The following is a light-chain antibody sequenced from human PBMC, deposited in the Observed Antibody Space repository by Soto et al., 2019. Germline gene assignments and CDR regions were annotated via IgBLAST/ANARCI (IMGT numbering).Light chain of an antibody. Sequence: EIVLTQSPGTLSLSPGERATLSCRASQGVTSTYLAWYQHKPGQAPRLLIYGVSNRATDIPDRFSGSGSGTDFTLTISRLEPEDFAVYYCQQYGSPPHTFGLGTKLEIK. V-gene: IGKV3-20*01. J-gene: IGKJ2*01. CDR3: QQYGSPPHT. CDR1: QGVTSTY. CDR2: GVS.